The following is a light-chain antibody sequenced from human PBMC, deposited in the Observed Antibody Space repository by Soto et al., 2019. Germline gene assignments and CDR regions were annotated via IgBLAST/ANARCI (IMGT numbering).Light chain of an antibody. CDR2: VAS. Sequence: DIQMTQSPSSLSASVGDRVTITCRASQTISSYLNWYQQKPGKAPKLLTYVASSLQGGVPSRFSGSGSGTDFTLTIGSLQPDDFATYYCQQSYSTPITFGQGTRLEI. J-gene: IGKJ5*01. CDR1: QTISSY. CDR3: QQSYSTPIT. V-gene: IGKV1-39*01.